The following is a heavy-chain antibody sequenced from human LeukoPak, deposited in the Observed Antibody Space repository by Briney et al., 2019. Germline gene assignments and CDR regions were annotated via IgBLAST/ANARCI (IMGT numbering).Heavy chain of an antibody. CDR3: ARGRGVEIH. V-gene: IGHV4-34*01. CDR2: SNHSGSN. Sequence: SETLSLTCAVYGGSFSGYYWSWIRQPPGKGREWTGESNHSGSNNYNPFLKSRSTISVKTPKNHFSLKRSSVAAADPASFSWARGRGVEIHWGQGTLVTVSS. CDR1: GGSFSGYY. J-gene: IGHJ4*02. D-gene: IGHD3-10*01.